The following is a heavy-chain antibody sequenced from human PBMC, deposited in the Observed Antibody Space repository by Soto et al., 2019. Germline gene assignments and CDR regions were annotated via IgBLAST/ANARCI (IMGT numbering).Heavy chain of an antibody. D-gene: IGHD2-2*01. CDR2: IDKSGGDT. CDR3: AKDTYSRSWYF. J-gene: IGHJ4*02. CDR1: GFAFTNYL. Sequence: GGSLRLSCAASGFAFTNYLMTWVRQAPGKGLEWVSSIDKSGGDTYYADSVKGRFTISRDNSKNTLYLQMNGLRAEDTALYYCAKDTYSRSWYFWGQGTLVTVSS. V-gene: IGHV3-23*05.